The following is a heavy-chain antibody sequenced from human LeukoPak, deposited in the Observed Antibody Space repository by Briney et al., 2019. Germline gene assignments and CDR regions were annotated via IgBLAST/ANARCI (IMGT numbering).Heavy chain of an antibody. CDR1: GFTLTGYG. J-gene: IGHJ3*02. D-gene: IGHD6-13*01. Sequence: PGRSLRLSCAASGFTLTGYGMHWVRQAPGKGLEWVAVIWDDGNNNYYVDSVKGRFTISRDTSKNTQFLQMNSLRGEDTAIYYCARDGLASIGLDMWGQGTVVTVSS. CDR2: IWDDGNNN. CDR3: ARDGLASIGLDM. V-gene: IGHV3-33*08.